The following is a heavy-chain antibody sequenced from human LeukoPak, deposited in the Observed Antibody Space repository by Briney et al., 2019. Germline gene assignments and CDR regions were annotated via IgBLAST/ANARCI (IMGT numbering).Heavy chain of an antibody. V-gene: IGHV4-31*03. D-gene: IGHD5-18*01. Sequence: SETLSLTCTVSGGSISSGGSYWSWIRQHPGKGLEWIGYIYYSGSTYYNPSLKSRVTISVDTSKNQFSLKLSSVTAADTAVYYCARRGGGYSYGYFDYWGQGTLVTVSS. CDR2: IYYSGST. J-gene: IGHJ4*02. CDR1: GGSISSGGSY. CDR3: ARRGGGYSYGYFDY.